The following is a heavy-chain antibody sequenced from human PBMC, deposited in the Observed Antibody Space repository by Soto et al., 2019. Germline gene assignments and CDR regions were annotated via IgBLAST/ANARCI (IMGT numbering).Heavy chain of an antibody. V-gene: IGHV4-39*01. J-gene: IGHJ5*02. CDR3: ARHEGLPYCPIGVCFLLKEGHNWFDP. CDR2: INRSGST. D-gene: IGHD2-8*01. CDR1: GGSISSSSYY. Sequence: SETLSLTCTVSGGSISSSSYYWGWIRQPPGKGLEWIGSINRSGSTYYNPSLKSRVTISVDTSKNQFSLKLSSVTAADTAVYYCARHEGLPYCPIGVCFLLKEGHNWFDPWGQGTLVTVSS.